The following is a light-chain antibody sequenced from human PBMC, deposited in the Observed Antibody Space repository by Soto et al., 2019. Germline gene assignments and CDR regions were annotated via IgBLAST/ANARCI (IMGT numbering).Light chain of an antibody. J-gene: IGKJ5*01. CDR3: QQAASFPIT. CDR1: QGIKNW. Sequence: DIQMTQSPSSVSASVGDRVTLTCRASQGIKNWLAWYQQKPGKAPSLLIYTGSSLQSGVPSRFSGSGSGTDFTLTINSLQPEDFATYYCQQAASFPITFGQGTRLEIK. V-gene: IGKV1-12*01. CDR2: TGS.